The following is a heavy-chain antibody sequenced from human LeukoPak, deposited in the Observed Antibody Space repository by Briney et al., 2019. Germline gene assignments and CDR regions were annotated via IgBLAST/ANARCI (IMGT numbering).Heavy chain of an antibody. CDR1: GFTFDDYA. J-gene: IGHJ6*03. Sequence: GGSLRLSCAASGFTFDDYAMHWVRQAPGKGLEWVSLISWDGGSTYYADSVKGRFTISRDNSKNSLYLQMNSLRAEDTALYYCAKDIGYCSSNSCYYYYMDVWGKGTTVTVSS. V-gene: IGHV3-43D*03. D-gene: IGHD2-2*01. CDR3: AKDIGYCSSNSCYYYYMDV. CDR2: ISWDGGST.